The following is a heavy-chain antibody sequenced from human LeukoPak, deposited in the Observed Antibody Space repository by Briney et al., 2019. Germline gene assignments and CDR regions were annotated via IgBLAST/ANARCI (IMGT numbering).Heavy chain of an antibody. V-gene: IGHV5-51*01. Sequence: GESLKISCKGSGYSFTSYWIGWGRQMPGKGLEWMGIIYPGDSDTRYSPSFQGQVTIAADKSISTAYLQWSSLRASDTAMYYCARVSNLGADGDWFDPWGQGTMVTVSS. CDR1: GYSFTSYW. CDR3: ARVSNLGADGDWFDP. CDR2: IYPGDSDT. D-gene: IGHD6-13*01. J-gene: IGHJ5*02.